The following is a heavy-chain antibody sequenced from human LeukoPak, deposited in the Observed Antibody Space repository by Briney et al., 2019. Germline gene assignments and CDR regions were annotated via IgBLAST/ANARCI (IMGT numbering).Heavy chain of an antibody. D-gene: IGHD2-2*01. V-gene: IGHV3-23*01. CDR3: AKVWDIVVVPAASSYFDY. CDR2: ISGSGGST. CDR1: GFTFSSYA. J-gene: IGHJ4*02. Sequence: GGSLRHSCAASGFTFSSYAMSWVRQAPGKGLEWVSVISGSGGSTYYADSVKGRFTISRDNSKNTLYLQMNSLRAEDTAVYYCAKVWDIVVVPAASSYFDYWGQGTLVTVSS.